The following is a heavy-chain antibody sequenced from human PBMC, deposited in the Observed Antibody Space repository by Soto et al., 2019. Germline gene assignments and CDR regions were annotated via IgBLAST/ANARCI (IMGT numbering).Heavy chain of an antibody. V-gene: IGHV1-18*01. D-gene: IGHD2-15*01. CDR2: VRGDNGHT. Sequence: QVQLVQSGAEVKKPGASVKVSCKASGYTFTTHGISWVRQVPGQGLEWMGWVRGDNGHTNYAQSLQGRVTMTTDTSTNTAYMELRSLRSDDTAVYYCARDLRYCRSGTCYREWFDPWGQGTLVTVSS. CDR3: ARDLRYCRSGTCYREWFDP. CDR1: GYTFTTHG. J-gene: IGHJ5*02.